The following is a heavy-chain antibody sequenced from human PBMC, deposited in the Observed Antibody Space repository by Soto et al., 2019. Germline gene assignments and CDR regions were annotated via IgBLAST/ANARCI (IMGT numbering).Heavy chain of an antibody. CDR2: IIPIFGTA. CDR3: ARADYYDSSGYYYYHLPDAFDI. CDR1: GGTFSSYA. D-gene: IGHD3-22*01. V-gene: IGHV1-69*01. J-gene: IGHJ3*02. Sequence: QVQLVQSGAEVKKPGSSVKVSCKASGGTFSSYAISWVRQAPGQGLEWMGGIIPIFGTANYAQKFQGRVTITADESTSTAYIELSSLRSEDTAVYYCARADYYDSSGYYYYHLPDAFDIWGQGTMVTVSS.